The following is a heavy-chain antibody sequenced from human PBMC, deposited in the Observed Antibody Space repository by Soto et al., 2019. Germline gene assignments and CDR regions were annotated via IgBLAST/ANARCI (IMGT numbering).Heavy chain of an antibody. CDR1: GFTFSNYW. CDR3: ARGDCVGGTCYSLAGSFCYHMDV. D-gene: IGHD2-15*01. J-gene: IGHJ6*03. Sequence: EVQLVESGGGLVQPGGSLRLSCAASGFTFSNYWMYWVRQAPGKGLEWVSRINSDGSVSSYADSVKGRLTISRDNVKNTLYLQMDSLRAEDTAVYYCARGDCVGGTCYSLAGSFCYHMDVWGKGTTVTVFS. CDR2: INSDGSVS. V-gene: IGHV3-74*02.